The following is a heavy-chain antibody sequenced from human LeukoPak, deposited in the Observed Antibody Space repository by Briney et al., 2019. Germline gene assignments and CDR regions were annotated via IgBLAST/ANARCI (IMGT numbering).Heavy chain of an antibody. CDR2: TNHRGST. J-gene: IGHJ6*03. CDR1: GGSFSGYY. V-gene: IGHV4-34*01. D-gene: IGHD3-10*01. Sequence: SETLSLTCAVYGGSFSGYYWSWIRQPPGKGREWNGETNHRGSTNYNPSLKSRVIISVDTFKNQFSLRLSSVTAADTAVYYCARHGFAYGSGSYYKGYYYMDVWGKGTTVTISS. CDR3: ARHGFAYGSGSYYKGYYYMDV.